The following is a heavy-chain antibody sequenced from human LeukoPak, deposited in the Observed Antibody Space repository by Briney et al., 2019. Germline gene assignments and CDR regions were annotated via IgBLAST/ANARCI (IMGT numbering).Heavy chain of an antibody. Sequence: GGSLRLSCAAPGFTFSDYYMSWIRQAPGKGLEWVSYISSSGSTIYYADSVKGRFTISRDNAKNSLYLQMNSLRAEDTAVYYCANYYDSTWGAFDIWGQGTMVTVSS. D-gene: IGHD3-22*01. CDR3: ANYYDSTWGAFDI. CDR1: GFTFSDYY. V-gene: IGHV3-11*04. CDR2: ISSSGSTI. J-gene: IGHJ3*02.